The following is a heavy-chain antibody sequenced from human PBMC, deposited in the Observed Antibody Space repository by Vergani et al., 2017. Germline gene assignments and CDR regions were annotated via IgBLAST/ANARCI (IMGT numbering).Heavy chain of an antibody. CDR2: IYTSGST. CDR3: ARDNSRWYSYYFDY. Sequence: QVQLQESGPGLVKPSETLSLTCTVSGVSISSYYWGWIRQPAGKGLEWIGRIYTSGSTNYNPSLKSRVTMSVDTSKNQFSLKLSSMTAADTAVYYCARDNSRWYSYYFDYWGQGTLVTVSS. D-gene: IGHD6-13*01. V-gene: IGHV4-4*07. CDR1: GVSISSYY. J-gene: IGHJ4*02.